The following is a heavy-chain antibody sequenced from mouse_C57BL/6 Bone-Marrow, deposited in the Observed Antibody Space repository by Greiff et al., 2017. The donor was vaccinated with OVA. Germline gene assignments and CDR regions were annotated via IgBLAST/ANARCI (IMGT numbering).Heavy chain of an antibody. V-gene: IGHV14-4*01. CDR1: GFNITDDY. J-gene: IGHJ2*01. CDR2: IDPENGDT. Sequence: VQLQQSGAELVRPGASVKLSCTASGFNITDDYMHWVKQRPEQGLEWIGWIDPENGDTEYASKFQGKATLTADTSSNTAYMQLSRLTSEDSAVDYCTTYGCSSYYFDYWGQGTPLTVSA. D-gene: IGHD1-1*01. CDR3: TTYGCSSYYFDY.